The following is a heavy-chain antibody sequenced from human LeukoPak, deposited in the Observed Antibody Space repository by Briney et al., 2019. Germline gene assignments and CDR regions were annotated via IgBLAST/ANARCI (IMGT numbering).Heavy chain of an antibody. Sequence: SETLSLTCTVSGGSISSGDYYWSWIRQPPGKGLEWIGYICYSGSTYYNPSLKSRVTISVDTSKNQFSLKLSSVTAADTAVYYCARSFGYLYNWFDPWGQGTLVTVSS. CDR3: ARSFGYLYNWFDP. CDR2: ICYSGST. J-gene: IGHJ5*02. D-gene: IGHD3-10*01. V-gene: IGHV4-30-4*01. CDR1: GGSISSGDYY.